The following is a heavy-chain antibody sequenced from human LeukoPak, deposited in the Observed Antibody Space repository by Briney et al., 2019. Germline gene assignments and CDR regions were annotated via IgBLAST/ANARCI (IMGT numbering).Heavy chain of an antibody. D-gene: IGHD6-19*01. CDR1: GGFISRNSFY. Sequence: PSEILSLTCTVSGGFISRNSFYWGWIRQPPGKGLEWIGSIYYSGTTYYNPSLKSRVTISVDTSKNQFSLKLNSVTAADTAVYYCASTSGIAVAGMFDYWGQGTLVTVSS. V-gene: IGHV4-39*07. J-gene: IGHJ4*02. CDR2: IYYSGTT. CDR3: ASTSGIAVAGMFDY.